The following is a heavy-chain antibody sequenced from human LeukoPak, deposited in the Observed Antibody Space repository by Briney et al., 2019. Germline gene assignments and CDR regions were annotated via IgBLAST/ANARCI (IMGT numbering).Heavy chain of an antibody. J-gene: IGHJ5*02. CDR1: GFTFSSYG. Sequence: GGSLRLSCAASGFTFSSYGMHWVRQAPGKGLEWVAFIRYDGSNKYYAGSVKGRFTISRDNSKNTLYLQMNSLRAEDTAVYYCAKDTTPPKAGFDPWGQGTLVTVSS. CDR2: IRYDGSNK. CDR3: AKDTTPPKAGFDP. D-gene: IGHD1-14*01. V-gene: IGHV3-30*02.